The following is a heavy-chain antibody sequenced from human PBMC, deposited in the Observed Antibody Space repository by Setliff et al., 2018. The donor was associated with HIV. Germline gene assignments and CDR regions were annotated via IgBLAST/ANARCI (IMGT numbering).Heavy chain of an antibody. J-gene: IGHJ4*02. CDR1: GGSFSGYY. D-gene: IGHD2-8*01. V-gene: IGHV4-34*01. Sequence: SETLSLTCAVYGGSFSGYYWSWIRQPPGKGLEWIGGINHSGSTNYNPSLKSRVTISVDTSKSQFSLTVTSVTAADTAVYYCAREKNGYFDSWGQGTQVTVSS. CDR3: AREKNGYFDS. CDR2: INHSGST.